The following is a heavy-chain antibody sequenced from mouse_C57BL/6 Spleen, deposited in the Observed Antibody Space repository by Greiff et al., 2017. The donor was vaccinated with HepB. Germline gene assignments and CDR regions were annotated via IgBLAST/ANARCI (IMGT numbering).Heavy chain of an antibody. Sequence: DVKLVESGGGLVKPGGSLKLSCAASGFTFSDYGMHWVRQAPEKGLEWVAYISSGSSTIYYADTVKGRFTISSDNAKNTLFLQMTSLRSEDTAMYYCARSPLFDYWGQGTTLTVSS. CDR3: ARSPLFDY. CDR2: ISSGSSTI. V-gene: IGHV5-17*01. J-gene: IGHJ2*01. CDR1: GFTFSDYG.